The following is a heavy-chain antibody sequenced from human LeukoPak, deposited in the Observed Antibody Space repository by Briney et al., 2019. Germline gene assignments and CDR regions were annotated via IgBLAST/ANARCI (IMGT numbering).Heavy chain of an antibody. J-gene: IGHJ3*02. CDR1: GGSFSGYY. Sequence: SETLSLTCAVYGGSFSGYYWSWIRQPPGKGLEWIGEINHSGSTNYNPSLKSRVTISVDTSKNQFSLKLSSVTAADTAVYHCARDKSRTYGSADAFDIWGQGTMATVSS. V-gene: IGHV4-34*01. CDR3: ARDKSRTYGSADAFDI. D-gene: IGHD3-10*01. CDR2: INHSGST.